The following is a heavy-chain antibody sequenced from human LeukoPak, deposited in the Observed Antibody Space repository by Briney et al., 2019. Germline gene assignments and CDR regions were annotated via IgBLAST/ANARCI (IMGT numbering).Heavy chain of an antibody. CDR3: ASFYSGFDY. V-gene: IGHV4-59*12. Sequence: PSETLSLTCTVSGGSISSYYWSWIRQPPGKGLEWIGYIYHSGSTYYNPSLKSRVTISVDRSKNQFSLKLSSVTAADTAVYYCASFYSGFDYWGQGTLVTVSS. D-gene: IGHD2-15*01. CDR1: GGSISSYY. J-gene: IGHJ4*02. CDR2: IYHSGST.